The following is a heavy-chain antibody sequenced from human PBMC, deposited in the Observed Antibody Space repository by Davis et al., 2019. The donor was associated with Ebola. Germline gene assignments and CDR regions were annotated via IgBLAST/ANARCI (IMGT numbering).Heavy chain of an antibody. D-gene: IGHD1-14*01. Sequence: GGSLRLSCAASGFVFSSYVMSWVRRAPGKGLEWVSTLGLSADTYYADSVKGRFTISRDNSKNTLHLQMNSLRVEDTAVYYCARFSRGKPIDDWGQGTLVTVSS. CDR1: GFVFSSYV. J-gene: IGHJ4*02. CDR2: LGLSADT. CDR3: ARFSRGKPIDD. V-gene: IGHV3-23*01.